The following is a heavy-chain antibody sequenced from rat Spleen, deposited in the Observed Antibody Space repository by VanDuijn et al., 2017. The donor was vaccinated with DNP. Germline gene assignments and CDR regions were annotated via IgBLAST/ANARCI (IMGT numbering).Heavy chain of an antibody. CDR3: TTILGPPMDA. Sequence: EVQLVESGGGLVQPGRSMKLSCAASGFTFSNSGMHWIRQAPTKGLEWVAAISSSGGAAYYRDSVKGRFTISRDNAKGNLYLQMDSLRSEDAATYYCTTILGPPMDAWGQGTSVTVSS. D-gene: IGHD4-2*01. V-gene: IGHV5-19*01. CDR1: GFTFSNSG. J-gene: IGHJ4*01. CDR2: ISSSGGAA.